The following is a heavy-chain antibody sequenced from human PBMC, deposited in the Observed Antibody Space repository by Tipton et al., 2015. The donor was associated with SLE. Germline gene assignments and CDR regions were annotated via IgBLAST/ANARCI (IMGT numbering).Heavy chain of an antibody. CDR2: ISGNGINT. Sequence: GSLRLSCAASGFTFSAYAMSWVRQAPGRGLAWVSGISGNGINTFYSDSVKGRFTISRDMSKNALFLQMTSLRAGDTATYYCARGSRSGNILHHYFGMDAWGQGTPVSVSS. V-gene: IGHV3-23*01. J-gene: IGHJ6*02. CDR1: GFTFSAYA. D-gene: IGHD1-26*01. CDR3: ARGSRSGNILHHYFGMDA.